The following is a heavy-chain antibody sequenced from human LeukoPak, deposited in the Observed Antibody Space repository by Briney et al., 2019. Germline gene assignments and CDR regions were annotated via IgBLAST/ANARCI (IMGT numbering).Heavy chain of an antibody. V-gene: IGHV6-1*01. J-gene: IGHJ3*02. D-gene: IGHD2-2*01. CDR3: ARDDRIVVVPAAAKVGAFDI. CDR2: TYYRSKWYN. Sequence: SQTLSLTCAISGDSVSSNSAAWTWIRQSPSRGLEWLGRTYYRSKWYNDYAVSVKSRITINPDTSKNQFSLQLNSVTPEDTAVYYCARDDRIVVVPAAAKVGAFDIWGQGTMVTVSS. CDR1: GDSVSSNSAA.